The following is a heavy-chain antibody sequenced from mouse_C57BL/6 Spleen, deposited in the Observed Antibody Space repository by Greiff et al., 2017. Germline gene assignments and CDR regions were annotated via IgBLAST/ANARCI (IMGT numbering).Heavy chain of an antibody. D-gene: IGHD3-2*02. Sequence: QVQLQQSGPELVKPGASVKLSCKASGYTFTSYDIHWVKQRPGQGLEWIRWIYPRDGSTKYNEKFKGKATLTVDTSSSTAYMELHSLTSEDSAVYFCARGTAQATDWFAYWGQGTLVTVSA. J-gene: IGHJ3*01. CDR1: GYTFTSYD. CDR3: ARGTAQATDWFAY. V-gene: IGHV1-85*01. CDR2: IYPRDGST.